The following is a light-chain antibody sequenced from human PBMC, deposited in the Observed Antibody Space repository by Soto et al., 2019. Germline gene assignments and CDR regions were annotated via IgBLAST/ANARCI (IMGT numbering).Light chain of an antibody. Sequence: QSVLTQPASVSGSPGQSITISCTGTSGDVGNYNLVSWYQQHPGKAPKLMIYEGSKWPSGVSNRFSGSKSGNTASLTISGLQAEDEADYYCCSYAGSSTYVFGSGTKATVL. V-gene: IGLV2-23*01. J-gene: IGLJ1*01. CDR1: SGDVGNYNL. CDR2: EGS. CDR3: CSYAGSSTYV.